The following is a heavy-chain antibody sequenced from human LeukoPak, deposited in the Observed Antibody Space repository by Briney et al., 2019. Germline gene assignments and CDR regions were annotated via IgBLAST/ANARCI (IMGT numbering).Heavy chain of an antibody. CDR3: ARDDFSTYRGLNYFDY. CDR1: GYTFTHYA. Sequence: ASVKVSCKASGYTFTHYAVHWVRQAPGQRLEWMGWTNVGNDYTESSQKFQDRLTITSDTTATTVYMELSSLRSEDTAVYYCARDDFSTYRGLNYFDYWGQGSLVTVSS. CDR2: TNVGNDYT. V-gene: IGHV1-3*01. J-gene: IGHJ4*02. D-gene: IGHD4-11*01.